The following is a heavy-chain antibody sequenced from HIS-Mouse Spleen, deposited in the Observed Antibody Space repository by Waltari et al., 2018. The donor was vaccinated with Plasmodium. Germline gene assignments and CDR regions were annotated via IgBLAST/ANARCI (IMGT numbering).Heavy chain of an antibody. CDR2: ISYDGSNK. J-gene: IGHJ4*02. Sequence: QVQLVESGVGVVQPGRSLRLSWADSGFTFSSLGMHWVRRAPGKGLEWVAVISYDGSNKYYADSVKGRFTISRDNSKNTLYLQMNSLRAEDTAVYYCAKDRRSSSWYVDYWGQGTLVTVSS. CDR3: AKDRRSSSWYVDY. V-gene: IGHV3-30*18. CDR1: GFTFSSLG. D-gene: IGHD6-13*01.